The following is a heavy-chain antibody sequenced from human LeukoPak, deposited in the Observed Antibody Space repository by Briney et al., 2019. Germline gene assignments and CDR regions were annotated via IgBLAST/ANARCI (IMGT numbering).Heavy chain of an antibody. D-gene: IGHD3-22*01. V-gene: IGHV4-39*01. CDR3: ARSHAYYYDSSGYLDWFDP. CDR2: IYYSGST. CDR1: GGSVSSGSYY. J-gene: IGHJ5*02. Sequence: SETLSLTCTVSGGSVSSGSYYWSWIRQPPGKGLEWIGSIYYSGSTYYNPSLKSRVTISVDTSKNQFSLKLSSVTAADTAVYYCARSHAYYYDSSGYLDWFDPWGQGTLVTVSS.